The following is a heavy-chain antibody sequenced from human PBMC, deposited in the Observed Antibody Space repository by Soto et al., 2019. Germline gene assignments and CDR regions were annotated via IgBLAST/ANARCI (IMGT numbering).Heavy chain of an antibody. V-gene: IGHV4-59*01. Sequence: QVQLQESGPGLVKPSETLSLTCTVSGGSISSYYWSWIRQPPGKGLEWIGYIYYSGSTNYNPSLKSRVTISVDTSKNQFSLKLSSVTAADTAVYYCARVGPYYDSSGYYGYAFDIWGQGTMVTVSS. CDR1: GGSISSYY. CDR3: ARVGPYYDSSGYYGYAFDI. CDR2: IYYSGST. J-gene: IGHJ3*02. D-gene: IGHD3-22*01.